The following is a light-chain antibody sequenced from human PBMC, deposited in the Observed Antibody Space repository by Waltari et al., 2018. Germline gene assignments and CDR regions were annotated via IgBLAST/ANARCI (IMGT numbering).Light chain of an antibody. V-gene: IGKV3-15*01. CDR2: GAS. J-gene: IGKJ1*01. CDR3: QQYSDWPT. Sequence: EIVMTQSPATRSVSPGERATLTCRASHSVSSKIAWYHQKPGQAPRLLIDGASTRATGIPARFSGSGSGTEFTLTISSLQSEDVGVYYCQQYSDWPTFGRGTKVELK. CDR1: HSVSSK.